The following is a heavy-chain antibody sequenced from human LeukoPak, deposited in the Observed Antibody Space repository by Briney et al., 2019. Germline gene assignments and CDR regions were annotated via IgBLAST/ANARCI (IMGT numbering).Heavy chain of an antibody. CDR2: LSYRGST. CDR1: GGAVTSNRYY. V-gene: IGHV4-61*01. J-gene: IGHJ4*02. CDR3: AAICFGNLAIDY. D-gene: IGHD3-10*01. Sequence: SETLSLTCTVSGGAVTSNRYYWSRIRQPPGKGLEWIGYLSYRGSTNYNPSLKSRITISLDTSKNQFSLKLTSVTAADTAVYYCAAICFGNLAIDYWGQGTLVTVSS.